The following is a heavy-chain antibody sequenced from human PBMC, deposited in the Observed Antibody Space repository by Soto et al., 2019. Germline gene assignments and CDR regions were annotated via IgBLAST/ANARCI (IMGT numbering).Heavy chain of an antibody. V-gene: IGHV3-21*01. CDR2: ISSNSAYI. D-gene: IGHD6-13*01. CDR3: TRDASRDSSARGWFDP. CDR1: GFTFRSFT. Sequence: GGSLRLSCAASGFTFRSFTMNWVRQAPGKGLEWVSTISSNSAYIYYTDALRGRFTISRDNAKNSLHLQMNNLRAEDTAVYYCTRDASRDSSARGWFDPWGPGTLVTVSS. J-gene: IGHJ5*02.